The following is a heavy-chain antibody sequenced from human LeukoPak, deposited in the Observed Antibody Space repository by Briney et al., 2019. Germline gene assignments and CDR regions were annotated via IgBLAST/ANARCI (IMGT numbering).Heavy chain of an antibody. D-gene: IGHD2-8*02. Sequence: GGSLRLSCAASGFSFSGYWMSWVRQAPGKGLEWVANIKKDDGSEKYYADSVKGRSTISRDNAKNLLYLQMNSLRVEDTAVYYCVRDFVYSTGWGQGTLVTVSS. CDR2: IKKDDGSEK. CDR1: GFSFSGYW. CDR3: VRDFVYSTG. J-gene: IGHJ4*02. V-gene: IGHV3-7*03.